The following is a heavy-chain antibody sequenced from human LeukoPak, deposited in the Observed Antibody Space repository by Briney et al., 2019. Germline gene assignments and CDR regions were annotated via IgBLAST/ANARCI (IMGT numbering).Heavy chain of an antibody. CDR2: ISGKNDIT. D-gene: IGHD1-26*01. V-gene: IGHV1-18*01. CDR3: ARDRVAHGSPLGFDY. J-gene: IGHJ4*02. CDR1: GYTFTNYA. Sequence: ASVKVSCKASGYTFTNYAISWVRQAPGQGLEWMGWISGKNDITSSAQKFQGRVTMTTDTSTRTAYMELGSLTSDDTAVYYCARDRVAHGSPLGFDYWGQGTLVTVSS.